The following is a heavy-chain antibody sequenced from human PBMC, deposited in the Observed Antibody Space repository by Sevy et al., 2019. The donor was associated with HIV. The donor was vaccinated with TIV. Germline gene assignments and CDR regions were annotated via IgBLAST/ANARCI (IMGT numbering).Heavy chain of an antibody. D-gene: IGHD5-18*01. V-gene: IGHV3-23*01. J-gene: IGHJ4*02. CDR3: AKVLVDTAMVSYFDY. CDR2: ISGSGGST. Sequence: RGSLRLSCAASGFTFSSYAMSWVRQAPGKGLEWVSAISGSGGSTYYADSVKGRFTISRDNSKNTLYLQMNSLRAEDTAVYYCAKVLVDTAMVSYFDYWGQGTLVTVFS. CDR1: GFTFSSYA.